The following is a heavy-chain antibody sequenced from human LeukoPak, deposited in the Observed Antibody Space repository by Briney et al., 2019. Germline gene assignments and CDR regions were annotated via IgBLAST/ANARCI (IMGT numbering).Heavy chain of an antibody. D-gene: IGHD2-2*01. J-gene: IGHJ4*02. CDR3: ARDSVVPAAMPED. CDR1: GYTFTGYY. Sequence: ASVKVSCKASGYTFTGYYMHWVRQAPGQGLEWMGWINPNSGGTNYAQKFQGRVTMTRDTSISTAYMELSRLRSDDTAVYYCARDSVVPAAMPEDWGQGTLVTVSS. V-gene: IGHV1-2*02. CDR2: INPNSGGT.